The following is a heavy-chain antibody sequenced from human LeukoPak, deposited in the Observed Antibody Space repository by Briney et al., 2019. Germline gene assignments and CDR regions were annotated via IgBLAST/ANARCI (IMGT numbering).Heavy chain of an antibody. CDR2: IFYSGST. V-gene: IGHV4-39*07. CDR1: SGSISTSNYY. J-gene: IGHJ5*02. D-gene: IGHD5-12*01. Sequence: SETLSLTCTVSSGSISTSNYYWGWVRQPPGKALEWIGNIFYSGSTYYSPSLKSRVTISLDTSRNQFSLKLNSVTAADTAVYYCARELQDIVGTIKWFDPWGQGTLVTVSS. CDR3: ARELQDIVGTIKWFDP.